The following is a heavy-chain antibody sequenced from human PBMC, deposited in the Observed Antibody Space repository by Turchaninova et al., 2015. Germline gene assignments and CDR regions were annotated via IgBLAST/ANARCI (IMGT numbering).Heavy chain of an antibody. CDR2: TWYDGSNK. CDR1: GFTFSSYG. Sequence: GFTFSSYGMHWVRQAPGKGLEWVAVTWYDGSNKYSADSVKGRYTISRDNPKNTLYPQMNSLRADDTAVYYCARDRSSGSYTNVPPDYWGQGTLVTVSS. J-gene: IGHJ4*02. CDR3: ARDRSSGSYTNVPPDY. V-gene: IGHV3-33*01. D-gene: IGHD1-26*01.